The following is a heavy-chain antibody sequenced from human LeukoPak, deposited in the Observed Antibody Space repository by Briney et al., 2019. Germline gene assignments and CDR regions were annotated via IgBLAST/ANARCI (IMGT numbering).Heavy chain of an antibody. Sequence: GGSLRLSCAASGITFSRDWMYWVRQAPGKGLVWISRINSDGSTTTYADSVKGRFTISRDNAKNTLYLEMNSLRAEDTAVYYCARDVSAAGFNWGQGTLVTVSS. J-gene: IGHJ4*02. CDR1: GITFSRDW. CDR2: INSDGSTT. CDR3: ARDVSAAGFN. V-gene: IGHV3-74*01. D-gene: IGHD6-13*01.